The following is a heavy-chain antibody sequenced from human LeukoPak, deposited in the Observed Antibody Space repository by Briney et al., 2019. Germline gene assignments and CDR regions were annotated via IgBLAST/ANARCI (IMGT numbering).Heavy chain of an antibody. CDR2: INPNSGGT. CDR3: ARDQGSYFPMNY. V-gene: IGHV1-2*02. J-gene: IGHJ4*02. D-gene: IGHD1-26*01. CDR1: GYAFTGYY. Sequence: ASVKVSCKASGYAFTGYYMHWVRQAPGQGLEWMGWINPNSGGTNYAQKFQGRVTMTRDTSISTAYMELSRLRSDDTAVYYCARDQGSYFPMNYWGQGTLVTVSS.